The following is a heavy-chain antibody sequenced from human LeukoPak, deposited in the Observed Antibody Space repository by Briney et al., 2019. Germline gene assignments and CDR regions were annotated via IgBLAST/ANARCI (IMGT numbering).Heavy chain of an antibody. J-gene: IGHJ5*02. CDR3: ARDRDYCSSTSCYADNWFDP. V-gene: IGHV1-18*01. Sequence: VSCKASGYTFTSYGISWVRQAPGQGLEWMGWISAYNGNTNYAQKLQGRVTMTTDTSTSTAYMELRSLRSDDTAVYYCARDRDYCSSTSCYADNWFDPWGQGTLVTVSS. CDR2: ISAYNGNT. CDR1: GYTFTSYG. D-gene: IGHD2-2*01.